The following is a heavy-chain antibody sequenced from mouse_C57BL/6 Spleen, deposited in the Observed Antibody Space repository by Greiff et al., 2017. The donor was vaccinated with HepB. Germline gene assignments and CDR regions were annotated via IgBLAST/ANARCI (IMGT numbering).Heavy chain of an antibody. Sequence: QVTLKESGPGILQSSQTLSLTCSFSGFSLSTSGMGVSWIRQPSGKGLEWLAHIYWDDDKRYNPSLKSRSTISKETSRNQVFLKITSVDTADTATYYCARSFYYSNYVGAMDYWGQGTSVTVSS. CDR2: IYWDDDK. J-gene: IGHJ4*01. CDR3: ARSFYYSNYVGAMDY. V-gene: IGHV8-12*01. CDR1: GFSLSTSGMG. D-gene: IGHD2-5*01.